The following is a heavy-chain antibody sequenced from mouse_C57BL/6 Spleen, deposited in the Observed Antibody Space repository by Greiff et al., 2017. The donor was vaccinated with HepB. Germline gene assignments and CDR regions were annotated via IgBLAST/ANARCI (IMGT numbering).Heavy chain of an antibody. CDR1: GYTFTDYN. V-gene: IGHV1-18*01. Sequence: EVQLQQSGPELVKPGASVKIPCKASGYTFTDYNMDWVKQSHGKSLEWIGDINPNNGGTIYNQKFKGKATLTVDKSSSTAYMELRSLTSEDTAVYYCARSETAQALYAMDYWGQGTSVTVSS. J-gene: IGHJ4*01. CDR3: ARSETAQALYAMDY. D-gene: IGHD3-2*02. CDR2: INPNNGGT.